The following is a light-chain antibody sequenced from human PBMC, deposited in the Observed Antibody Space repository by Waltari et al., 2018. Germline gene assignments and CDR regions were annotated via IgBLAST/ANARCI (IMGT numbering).Light chain of an antibody. J-gene: IGKJ5*01. Sequence: EIVMTQSPVTLSVSPGDRATLSCRASQSVDTNLAWYQHKPGQPPKLLIYWASIRASGVPDRFSGSGSGTDFTLTISSLQAEDVAVYYCHHYYIPPLTFGQGTRLEI. V-gene: IGKV3-15*01. CDR2: WAS. CDR1: QSVDTN. CDR3: HHYYIPPLT.